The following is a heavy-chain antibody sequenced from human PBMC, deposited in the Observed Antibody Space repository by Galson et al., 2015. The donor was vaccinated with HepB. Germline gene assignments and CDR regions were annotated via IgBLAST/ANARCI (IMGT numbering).Heavy chain of an antibody. CDR2: IYSGGST. CDR3: ARDLDGSGNFDY. D-gene: IGHD3-10*01. J-gene: IGHJ4*02. Sequence: SLRLSCAASGFTVSSNYMSWVRQAPGKGLEWVSVIYSGGSTYYADSVEGRFTISRDNSKNTLYLQMNSLRAEDTAVYYCARDLDGSGNFDYWGQGTLVTVSS. CDR1: GFTVSSNY. V-gene: IGHV3-66*01.